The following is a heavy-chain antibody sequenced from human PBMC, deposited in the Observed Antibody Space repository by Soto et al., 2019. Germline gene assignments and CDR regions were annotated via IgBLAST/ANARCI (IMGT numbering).Heavy chain of an antibody. J-gene: IGHJ5*02. Sequence: QVQLQESGPGLVKPSQTLSLTCTVSGGSISSGGYYWSWIRQHPGKGLEWIGYIYYSGNTYYNPCRESLVTRSVDTSQNQLSLKLTSATAADTAVYYCARSVFPWGQGTLVTVSS. CDR2: IYYSGNT. V-gene: IGHV4-31*01. CDR3: ARSVFP. CDR1: GGSISSGGYY.